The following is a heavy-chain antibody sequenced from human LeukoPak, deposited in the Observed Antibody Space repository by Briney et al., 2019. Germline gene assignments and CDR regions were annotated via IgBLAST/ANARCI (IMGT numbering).Heavy chain of an antibody. Sequence: PSETLSLTCTVSGGSISSYYWSWIRQPPGKGLEWIGEINHSGSTNYNPSLKSRVTISVDTSKNQFSLKLSSVTAADTAVYYCTRTPPRITIFGVVINPLTGFDYWGQGTLVTVSS. CDR2: INHSGST. J-gene: IGHJ4*02. CDR1: GGSISSYY. V-gene: IGHV4-34*01. CDR3: TRTPPRITIFGVVINPLTGFDY. D-gene: IGHD3-3*01.